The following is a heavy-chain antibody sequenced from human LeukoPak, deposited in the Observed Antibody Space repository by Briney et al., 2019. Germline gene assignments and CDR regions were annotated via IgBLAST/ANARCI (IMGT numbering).Heavy chain of an antibody. CDR3: ARPYSSGWDNWFDP. CDR2: ITTSGTTL. Sequence: GGSLRLSCAASGFTFSSYSMNWVRQAPGKGLERISYITTSGTTLDYADSVKGRFTISRDNAKNSLYLQMNSLRAEDTAVYYCARPYSSGWDNWFDPWGQGTLVTVSS. CDR1: GFTFSSYS. D-gene: IGHD6-19*01. J-gene: IGHJ5*02. V-gene: IGHV3-48*04.